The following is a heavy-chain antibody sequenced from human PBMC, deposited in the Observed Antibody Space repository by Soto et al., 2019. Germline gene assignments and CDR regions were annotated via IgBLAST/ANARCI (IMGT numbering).Heavy chain of an antibody. CDR3: ARDSRYSYDGSSWSHYYYGMDV. V-gene: IGHV3-53*01. Sequence: QPGGSLRLSCAASGFTVSSNYMSWVRQAPGKGLEWVSVIYSGGSTYYADSVKGRFTISRDNSKNTLYLQMNSLRAEDTAVYYCARDSRYSYDGSSWSHYYYGMDVWGQGTTVTVSS. CDR1: GFTVSSNY. CDR2: IYSGGST. J-gene: IGHJ6*02. D-gene: IGHD6-13*01.